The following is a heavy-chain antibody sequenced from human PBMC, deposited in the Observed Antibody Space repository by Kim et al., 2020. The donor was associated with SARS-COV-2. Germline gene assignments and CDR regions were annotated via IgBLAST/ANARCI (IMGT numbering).Heavy chain of an antibody. CDR3: AKRWGVSHYDILTGYYPYYYYYGMDV. CDR2: ISYDGSNK. Sequence: GGSLRLSCAASGFTFSSYGMHWVRQAPGKGLEWVAVISYDGSNKYYADSVKGRFTISRDNSKNTLYLQMNSLRAEDTAVYYCAKRWGVSHYDILTGYYPYYYYYGMDVWGQGTTVTVSS. D-gene: IGHD3-9*01. CDR1: GFTFSSYG. V-gene: IGHV3-30*18. J-gene: IGHJ6*02.